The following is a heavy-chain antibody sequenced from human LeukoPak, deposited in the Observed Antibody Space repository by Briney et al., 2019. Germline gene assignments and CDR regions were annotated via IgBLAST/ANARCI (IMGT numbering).Heavy chain of an antibody. CDR3: ARVSAAGTGPDS. V-gene: IGHV4-59*01. D-gene: IGHD6-13*01. J-gene: IGHJ4*02. CDR2: MSNSGHT. CDR1: GDSISSYY. Sequence: SETLSLTCTVSGDSISSYYWSWIRQPPGKGLEWIGFMSNSGHTDSTPSLKSRVTISVDTSKNQFSLKLNSVTAADTAVYYCARVSAAGTGPDSWGQGTLVTVSS.